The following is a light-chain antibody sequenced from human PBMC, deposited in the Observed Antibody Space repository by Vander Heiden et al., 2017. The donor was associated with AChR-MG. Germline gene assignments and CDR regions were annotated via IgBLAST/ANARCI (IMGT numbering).Light chain of an antibody. CDR3: QKGNSAPFA. Sequence: DIQVTQSPSSLSASVGDRVTITCRASQDINNYLAWYQQKPGKVPKLLIYGASTLQSGVPSRFSGSGSGTDFTLTISSLQPEDAATYYCQKGNSAPFAFGQGTKVDVK. CDR1: QDINNY. J-gene: IGKJ3*01. V-gene: IGKV1-27*01. CDR2: GAS.